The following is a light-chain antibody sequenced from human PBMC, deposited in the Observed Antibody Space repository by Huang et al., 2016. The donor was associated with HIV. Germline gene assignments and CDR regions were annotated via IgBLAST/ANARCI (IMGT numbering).Light chain of an antibody. CDR3: QQYNKWPPEYT. Sequence: VMMSQSPATLAASPGERVTLSCGASQSVNTNLAWYQQKPGQPPRPLIDAASTRATGVPARFAGSGAGTEFTLTIDSLQSDDFAVYYCQQYNKWPPEYTFGQGTRLEIK. CDR1: QSVNTN. CDR2: AAS. V-gene: IGKV3-15*01. J-gene: IGKJ2*01.